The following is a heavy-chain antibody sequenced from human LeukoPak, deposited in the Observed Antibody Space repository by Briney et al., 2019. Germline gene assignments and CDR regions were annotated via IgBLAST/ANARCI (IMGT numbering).Heavy chain of an antibody. CDR2: IYSGGST. CDR1: GFTVSNNY. Sequence: RGSLRLSCAASGFTVSNNYMTWVRQAPGKGLEWVSLIYSGGSTYYADSVKGRFTISRDNSKNTLYLQMNSLRAEDTAVYYCAAYSSCDYWGQGTLVTVSS. V-gene: IGHV3-53*01. J-gene: IGHJ4*02. CDR3: AAYSSCDY. D-gene: IGHD6-6*01.